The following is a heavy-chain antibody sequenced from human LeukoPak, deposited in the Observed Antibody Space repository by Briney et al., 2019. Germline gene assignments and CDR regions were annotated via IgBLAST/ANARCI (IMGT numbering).Heavy chain of an antibody. D-gene: IGHD4-11*01. V-gene: IGHV4-30-2*01. CDR1: GGSFSSSGYS. J-gene: IGHJ4*02. Sequence: SETLSLTCAVSGGSFSSSGYSWSWIRQPPGKGLEWIGYIYHSGGTYYNPSLKSRVTISVDRSSNQFSLKLTSVTAADTAVYYCARTVTTTHFDYWGQGTLVTVSS. CDR2: IYHSGGT. CDR3: ARTVTTTHFDY.